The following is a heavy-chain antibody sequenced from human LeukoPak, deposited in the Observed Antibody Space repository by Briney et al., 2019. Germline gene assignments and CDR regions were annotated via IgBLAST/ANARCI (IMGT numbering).Heavy chain of an antibody. J-gene: IGHJ4*02. V-gene: IGHV5-51*01. Sequence: GESLKISFKGSGSSFTSYWIGWVRQMPGKGLEWMVIIYPGDSDTRYSPSFQGQVTISAAKSISTAYLQWSSLKASDTAMYYCARRVSVRGYSSSWVDYWGQGTLVTVSS. CDR2: IYPGDSDT. CDR1: GSSFTSYW. D-gene: IGHD6-13*01. CDR3: ARRVSVRGYSSSWVDY.